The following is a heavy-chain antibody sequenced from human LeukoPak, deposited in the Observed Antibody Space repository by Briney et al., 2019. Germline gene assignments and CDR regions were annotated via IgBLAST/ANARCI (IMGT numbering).Heavy chain of an antibody. D-gene: IGHD6-19*01. CDR1: GFSFSSFA. Sequence: PGGSLRLSCRASGFSFSSFAMNWVRQAPGKGLEWVSSIDGAASNTYYADSVKGRFTLSRDESKNAVFLQMNSLRVEDTAMYYCARDRVLVVAGFFEYWGPGTLVTVSS. J-gene: IGHJ4*02. V-gene: IGHV3-23*01. CDR2: IDGAASNT. CDR3: ARDRVLVVAGFFEY.